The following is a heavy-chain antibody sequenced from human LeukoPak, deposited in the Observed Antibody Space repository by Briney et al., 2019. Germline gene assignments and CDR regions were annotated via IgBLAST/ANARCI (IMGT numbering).Heavy chain of an antibody. CDR1: GFTFSHYS. CDR2: INNNGDDT. D-gene: IGHD1-26*01. Sequence: GGSLRLSCAASGFTFSHYSMHWVRQAPGKGLEYVSAINNNGDDTYYTNSVKGRFTISRDNSKDTLYLQMGSLRAEDMAVYYCARDPGRSPDYWGQGTLVTVSS. V-gene: IGHV3-64*01. J-gene: IGHJ4*02. CDR3: ARDPGRSPDY.